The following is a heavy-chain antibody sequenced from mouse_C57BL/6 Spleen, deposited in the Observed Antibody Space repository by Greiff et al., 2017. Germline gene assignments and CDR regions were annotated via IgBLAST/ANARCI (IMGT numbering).Heavy chain of an antibody. J-gene: IGHJ1*03. Sequence: DVKLQESGGGLVKPGGSLLLSCAASVFTFSDYGMHWVLQALENGLEWVAYISSGSSTMCCAGTVKGRFTISRDNAKTALFLLMTSLRSEDTAMYYCAKPHCGGSYWYFDVWGTVSTVTVAA. CDR2: ISSGSSTM. CDR3: AKPHCGGSYWYFDV. CDR1: VFTFSDYG. D-gene: IGHD1-1*02. V-gene: IGHV5-17*01.